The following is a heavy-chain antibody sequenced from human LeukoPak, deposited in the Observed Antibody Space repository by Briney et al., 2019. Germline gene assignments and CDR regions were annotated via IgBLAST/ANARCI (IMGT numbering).Heavy chain of an antibody. CDR2: IYYSGST. CDR1: GGSISSYY. Sequence: PSETLSLTCTVSGGSISSYYWSWIRQPPGKGLEWIGYIYYSGSTNYNPSLKSRVTISVDTSKNQFSLKLSSVTAADTAVYYCARYLIGGEMATMYYFDYWGQGTLVTVSS. J-gene: IGHJ4*02. CDR3: ARYLIGGEMATMYYFDY. D-gene: IGHD5-24*01. V-gene: IGHV4-59*08.